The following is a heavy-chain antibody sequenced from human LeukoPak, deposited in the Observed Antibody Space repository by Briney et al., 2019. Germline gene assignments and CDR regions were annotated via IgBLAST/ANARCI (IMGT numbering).Heavy chain of an antibody. CDR3: AKERINFDY. CDR2: IRYEGSNK. V-gene: IGHV3-30*02. CDR1: GFTFSSYG. Sequence: GGSLRLSCAASGFTFSSYGMHWVRQAPGKGLEWVAFIRYEGSNKYYADSVKGRFTISRDNSKNTLYLQMNSLRAEDTAVYYCAKERINFDYWGQGTLVTVSS. J-gene: IGHJ4*02. D-gene: IGHD2-15*01.